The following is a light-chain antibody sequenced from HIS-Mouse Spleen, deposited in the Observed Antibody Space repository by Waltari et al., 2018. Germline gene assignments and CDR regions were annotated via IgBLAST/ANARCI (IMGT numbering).Light chain of an antibody. V-gene: IGKV1-8*01. J-gene: IGKJ1*01. CDR2: AAS. CDR1: QGISSY. CDR3: QQYYSYPRT. Sequence: AIRMTQSPSSFSASTGDRVTITCRASQGISSYLAWYQQNPGKAPKLLIYAASTLQSGVPSRFSGSGSGTDFTLTISCLQSEDFATYYCQQYYSYPRTFVQGTKVEIK.